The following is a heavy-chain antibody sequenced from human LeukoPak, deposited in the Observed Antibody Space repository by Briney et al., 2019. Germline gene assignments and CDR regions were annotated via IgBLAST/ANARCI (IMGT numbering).Heavy chain of an antibody. J-gene: IGHJ5*02. V-gene: IGHV4-4*07. Sequence: PSETLSLTCTVSGGSISSYYWIWIRQPAGKGLEWIGRIYTSGSTNYNPSLKSRVTISVDTSKNQFSLKLSSVTAADTAVYYCARGGPIVVVILIGATWFDPWGQGTLVTVSS. CDR2: IYTSGST. D-gene: IGHD3-22*01. CDR1: GGSISSYY. CDR3: ARGGPIVVVILIGATWFDP.